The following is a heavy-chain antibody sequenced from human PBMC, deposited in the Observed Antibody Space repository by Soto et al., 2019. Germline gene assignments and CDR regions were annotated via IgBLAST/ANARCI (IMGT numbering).Heavy chain of an antibody. Sequence: SETLSLTCAVSGGSFTSNNWWTWVRQPPGQGLEWIGEIYRTGSTNYNPSLKSRVTIPLDKSENQFSLKVTSLTAADTAVYYCASRDPGTSVDYWGQGTLVTVSS. CDR2: IYRTGST. V-gene: IGHV4-4*02. CDR3: ASRDPGTSVDY. CDR1: GGSFTSNNW. J-gene: IGHJ4*02. D-gene: IGHD1-7*01.